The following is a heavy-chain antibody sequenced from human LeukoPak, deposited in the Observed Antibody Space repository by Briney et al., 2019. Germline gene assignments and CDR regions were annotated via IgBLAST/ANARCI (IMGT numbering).Heavy chain of an antibody. CDR1: GYSISNGYY. CDR2: IYHRGST. D-gene: IGHD4-23*01. CDR3: ARVGVDYSGNIIKYYFDY. J-gene: IGHJ4*02. Sequence: SETLSLTCTVSGYSISNGYYWGWIRQPPGKGLEWVGSIYHRGSTYYNPSLRSRVIISVDTSKNQFSLKLSPVIAADTAVYYCARVGVDYSGNIIKYYFDYWGQGTLVTVSS. V-gene: IGHV4-38-2*02.